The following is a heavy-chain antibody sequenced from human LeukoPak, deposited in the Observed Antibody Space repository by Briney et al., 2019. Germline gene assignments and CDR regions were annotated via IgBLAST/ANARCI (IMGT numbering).Heavy chain of an antibody. D-gene: IGHD4-17*01. V-gene: IGHV1-18*01. CDR2: NSAYNGDT. CDR1: GHTLKNYG. CDR3: ARVTTVTRSPWSWGPKKIGQEVNWFDP. Sequence: ASVKVSCRASGHTLKNYGVAWVRQAPGQGLEWMGWNSAYNGDTKYAQSLQDRVSMTTDTSTSTAYMELRSLRLDDTAVYYCARVTTVTRSPWSWGPKKIGQEVNWFDPWGQGTLVIVS. J-gene: IGHJ5*02.